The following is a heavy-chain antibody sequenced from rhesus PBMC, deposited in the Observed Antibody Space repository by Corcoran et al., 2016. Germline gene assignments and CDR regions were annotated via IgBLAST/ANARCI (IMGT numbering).Heavy chain of an antibody. V-gene: IGHV4-127*01. CDR2: IGGGSGST. CDR1: DHSISRVFA. Sequence: QVQLQEPGPGLVQPSVTLSLTCAVSDHSISRVFARSQNRPPPGNGLEWFGYIGGGSGSTNYNPSLKSRVTISKDTSKNQFSLKLNSVTAADTAVYHCARGMYYFDFWGRGVLVTVSS. CDR3: ARGMYYFDF. D-gene: IGHD1-32*01. J-gene: IGHJ4*01.